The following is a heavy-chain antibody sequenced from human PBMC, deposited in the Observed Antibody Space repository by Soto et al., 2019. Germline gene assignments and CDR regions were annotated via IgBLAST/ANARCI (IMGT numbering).Heavy chain of an antibody. CDR3: ARDSVYDYNWFDP. CDR1: GGSVSSGSYY. CDR2: IYYSGST. Sequence: SETLSLTCTVSGGSVSSGSYYWSWIRQPPGKGLEWIGYIYYSGSTNYNPSLKSRVTISVDTSKNQFSLKLSSVTAADTAVYYCARDSVYDYNWFDPWGQGTLVTVSS. V-gene: IGHV4-61*01. J-gene: IGHJ5*02. D-gene: IGHD3-3*01.